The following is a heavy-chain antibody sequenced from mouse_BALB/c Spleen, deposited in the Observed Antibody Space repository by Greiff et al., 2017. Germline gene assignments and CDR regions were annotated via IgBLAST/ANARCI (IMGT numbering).Heavy chain of an antibody. CDR3: ARLDGDDYFDY. V-gene: IGHV5-6*01. J-gene: IGHJ2*01. Sequence: VQLKQSGGDLVKPGGSLKLSCAASGFTFSSYGMSWVRQTPDKRLEWVATISSGGSYTYYPDSVKGRFTISRDNAKNTLYLQMSSLKSEDTAMYYCARLDGDDYFDYWGQGTTLTVSS. CDR2: ISSGGSYT. CDR1: GFTFSSYG.